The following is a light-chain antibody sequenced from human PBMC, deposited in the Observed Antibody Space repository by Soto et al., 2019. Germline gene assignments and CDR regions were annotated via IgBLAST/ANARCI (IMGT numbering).Light chain of an antibody. CDR2: WAS. Sequence: VMTQSPDSLAASLGERATSNCKSSQSVLYSSNNKNYLAWYQQKPGQPPKLLIYWASTRESGVPDRFSGSGSGTDFTLTISSLEPEDFAVYYCPQLTDWPQQWTFGQGTKVDIK. CDR3: PQLTDWPQQWT. CDR1: QSVLYSSNNKNY. J-gene: IGKJ1*01. V-gene: IGKV4-1*01.